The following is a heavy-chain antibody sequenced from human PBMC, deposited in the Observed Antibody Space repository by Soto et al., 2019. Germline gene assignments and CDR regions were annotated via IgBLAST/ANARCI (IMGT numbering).Heavy chain of an antibody. CDR2: INPSGGST. V-gene: IGHV1-46*01. J-gene: IGHJ6*02. D-gene: IGHD3-22*01. Sequence: ASVKVSCKASGYTFTSYYMHWVRQAPGQGLEWMGIINPSGGSTSYAQKFQGRVTMTRDTSTSTVYMELSSLRSEDTAVYYCARLENYYDSSGYYYYYYGMDVWGQGTTVTVSS. CDR1: GYTFTSYY. CDR3: ARLENYYDSSGYYYYYYGMDV.